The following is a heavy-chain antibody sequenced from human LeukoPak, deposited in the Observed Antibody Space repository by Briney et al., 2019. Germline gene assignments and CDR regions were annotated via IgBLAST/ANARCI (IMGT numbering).Heavy chain of an antibody. Sequence: ASVKVSCKASGGTFSSYAISWVRQAPGQGLEWMGWISAYNGNTNYAQKLQGRVTMTTDISTSTAYMELRSLRSDDTAVYYCARGKMTTVVTGDYWGQGTLVTVSS. D-gene: IGHD4-23*01. V-gene: IGHV1-18*01. CDR2: ISAYNGNT. CDR1: GGTFSSYA. CDR3: ARGKMTTVVTGDY. J-gene: IGHJ4*02.